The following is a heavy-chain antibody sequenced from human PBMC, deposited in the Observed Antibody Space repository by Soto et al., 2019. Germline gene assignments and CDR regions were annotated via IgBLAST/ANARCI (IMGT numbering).Heavy chain of an antibody. Sequence: QVQLQESGPGLVKPSETLSLTCIVSGESITSYYWSWIRQPPGKGLEWIAYISNSGTTIYNPSLKGRVTISIDTSKNQFSLKLSSVTAADTAIDYCARHAWGYFQHWGQDTLVTVSS. CDR2: ISNSGTT. J-gene: IGHJ1*01. CDR3: ARHAWGYFQH. D-gene: IGHD3-16*01. V-gene: IGHV4-59*08. CDR1: GESITSYY.